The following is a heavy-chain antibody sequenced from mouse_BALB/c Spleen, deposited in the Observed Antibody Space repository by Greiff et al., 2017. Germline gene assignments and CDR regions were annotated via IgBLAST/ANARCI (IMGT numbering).Heavy chain of an antibody. V-gene: IGHV5-9-4*01. CDR1: GFTFSSYA. J-gene: IGHJ3*01. Sequence: EVNLVESGGGLVKPGGSLKLSCAASGFTFSSYAMSWVRQSPEKRLEWVAEISSGGSYTYYPDTVTGRFTISRDNAKNTLYLEMSSLRSEDTAMYYCARDGYDEEAWFAYWGQGTLVTVSA. CDR2: ISSGGSYT. D-gene: IGHD2-2*01. CDR3: ARDGYDEEAWFAY.